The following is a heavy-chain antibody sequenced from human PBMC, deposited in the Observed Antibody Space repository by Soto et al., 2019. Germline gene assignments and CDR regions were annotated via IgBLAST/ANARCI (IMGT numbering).Heavy chain of an antibody. CDR3: ASRDPGTSVDY. CDR2: IYRTGST. V-gene: IGHV4-4*02. Sequence: SQTLSLTCAVSGGSFTSNNWWTWVRQPPGQGLEWIGEIYRTGSTNYNPSLKSRVTISLDKSENQFSLKVTSLTAADTAVYYCASRDPGTSVDYWGQGTLVTVPQ. J-gene: IGHJ4*02. D-gene: IGHD1-7*01. CDR1: GGSFTSNNW.